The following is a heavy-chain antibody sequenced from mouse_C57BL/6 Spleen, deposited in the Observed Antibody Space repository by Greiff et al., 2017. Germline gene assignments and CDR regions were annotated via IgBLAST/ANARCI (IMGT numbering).Heavy chain of an antibody. J-gene: IGHJ1*03. Sequence: EVQRVESGPELVKPGASVKMSCKASGYTFTDYNMHWVKQSHGKSLEWIGYINPNNGGTSYNQKFKGKATLTVNKSSSTAYMELRSLTSEDSAVYYCARLIYYRYFDVWGTGTTVTVSS. CDR2: INPNNGGT. D-gene: IGHD1-3*01. CDR3: ARLIYYRYFDV. CDR1: GYTFTDYN. V-gene: IGHV1-22*01.